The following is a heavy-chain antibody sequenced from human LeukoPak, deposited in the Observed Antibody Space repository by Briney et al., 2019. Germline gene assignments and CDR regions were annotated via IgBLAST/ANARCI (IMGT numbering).Heavy chain of an antibody. CDR3: ARGGLGWFGELFY. CDR1: GVSISSYY. D-gene: IGHD3-10*01. J-gene: IGHJ4*02. V-gene: IGHV4-59*01. CDR2: IYYSGST. Sequence: SETLSLTCTVSGVSISSYYWSWIRQPPGKGLEWIGYIYYSGSTNYNPSLKSRVTISVDTSKNQFSLKLSSVTAADTAVYYCARGGLGWFGELFYWGQGTLVTVSS.